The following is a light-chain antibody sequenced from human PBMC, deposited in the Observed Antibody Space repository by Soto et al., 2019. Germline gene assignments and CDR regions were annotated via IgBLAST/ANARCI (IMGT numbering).Light chain of an antibody. V-gene: IGLV1-44*01. CDR1: SSNIGSNT. Sequence: VLTQPPSASGTPGQRVTISCSGSSSNIGSNTVNWYQQLPGTAPKLLIYTNNQRPPGVPDRFSGSKSGTSASLAISGLQSEDEADYYCAAWDDSFNGNVFGTGTKVTVL. J-gene: IGLJ1*01. CDR2: TNN. CDR3: AAWDDSFNGNV.